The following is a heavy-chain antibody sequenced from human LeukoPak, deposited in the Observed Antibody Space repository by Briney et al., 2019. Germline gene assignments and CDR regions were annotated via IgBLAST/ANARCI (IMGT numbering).Heavy chain of an antibody. J-gene: IGHJ3*02. CDR2: IRRSGRII. CDR3: ARVGYTSGWSTRLFSEAFDI. D-gene: IGHD6-19*01. CDR1: GVTFSEDK. V-gene: IGHV3-11*04. Sequence: GALRLSCAASGVTFSEDKMRGGPEGLGEGGGGGSYIRRSGRIISYADSVKGGVTISREKAKKTLYLQMNSLRAEDTAVYYCARVGYTSGWSTRLFSEAFDIWGQGTMVTASS.